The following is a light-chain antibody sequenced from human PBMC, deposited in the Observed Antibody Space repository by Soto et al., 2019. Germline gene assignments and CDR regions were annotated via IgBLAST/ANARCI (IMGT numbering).Light chain of an antibody. CDR1: SSNIGGNI. CDR3: AVWDDSLNGVL. J-gene: IGLJ2*01. Sequence: QSVLTQSPSTSGTPGQRVTISCSGSSSNIGGNIVNWYQQIPGTAPKLLIYTNNQRPSGIPDRFSGSKSGTSASLAISGLQSEDEDDYYCAVWDDSLNGVLFGGGTKLTVL. CDR2: TNN. V-gene: IGLV1-44*01.